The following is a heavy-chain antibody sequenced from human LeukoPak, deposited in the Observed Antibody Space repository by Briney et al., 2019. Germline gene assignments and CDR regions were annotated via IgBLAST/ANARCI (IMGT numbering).Heavy chain of an antibody. J-gene: IGHJ6*03. D-gene: IGHD2-15*01. CDR2: IKQDGSEK. V-gene: IGHV3-7*01. CDR1: GFTFSSYW. CDR3: ARTPNNCSGGSCYSWSGYYYYMDV. Sequence: GGSLRLSCAASGFTFSSYWMSWVRQAPGKGLEWVANIKQDGSEKYYVDSVEGRFTISRDNAKNSLYLQMNSLRAEDTAVYYCARTPNNCSGGSCYSWSGYYYYMDVWGKGTTVTVSS.